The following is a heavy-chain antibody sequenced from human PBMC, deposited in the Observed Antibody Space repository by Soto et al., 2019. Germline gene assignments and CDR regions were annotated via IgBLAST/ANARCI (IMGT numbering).Heavy chain of an antibody. CDR2: TYYRSKWSN. D-gene: IGHD4-17*01. Sequence: SQTLSLTCAISGDSVSSNSATWDWIRQSPSRGLEWLGRTYYRSKWSNDYAVSVKGRITINPDTSNNQFSLHLNSLRAEDTAVYYCARVDYGDYGWYFDLWGRGTLVTVS. CDR1: GDSVSSNSAT. J-gene: IGHJ2*01. CDR3: ARVDYGDYGWYFDL. V-gene: IGHV6-1*01.